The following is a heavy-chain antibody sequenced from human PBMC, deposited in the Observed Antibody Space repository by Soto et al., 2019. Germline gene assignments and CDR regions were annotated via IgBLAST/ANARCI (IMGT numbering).Heavy chain of an antibody. CDR1: GYSISSGYY. CDR3: ARDISASDGDY. CDR2: IHHSGST. J-gene: IGHJ4*02. D-gene: IGHD2-21*01. Sequence: SETLSLTCSVSGYSISSGYYWGWIRQAPGKGLEWIGNIHHSGSTYYNPSLESRVTISIDTSKNQFSLRLTSVTAADTAIYYCARDISASDGDYWGQGTLVTVS. V-gene: IGHV4-38-2*02.